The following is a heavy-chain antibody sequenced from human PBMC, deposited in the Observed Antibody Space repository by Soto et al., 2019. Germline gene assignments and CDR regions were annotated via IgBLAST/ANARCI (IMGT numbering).Heavy chain of an antibody. CDR3: AREGNLGRWLQPLDF. Sequence: GXSVKVSCKASGYTFIAYHINLVRHSTGQGLEWMGSMHPHSGTAGYGQKFQGRVTMTRDTSISTAYMELSSLGSQDTAIYFCAREGNLGRWLQPLDFWGQGTLVTVSS. CDR2: MHPHSGTA. V-gene: IGHV1-8*01. D-gene: IGHD5-12*01. CDR1: GYTFIAYH. J-gene: IGHJ4*02.